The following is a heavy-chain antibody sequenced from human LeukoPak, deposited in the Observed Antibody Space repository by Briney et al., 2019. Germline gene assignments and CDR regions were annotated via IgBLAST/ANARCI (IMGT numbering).Heavy chain of an antibody. Sequence: ASVKVSCKAFGYTFANYDISWVRQAPGQGLDWMGWTSGYNGNTNYAQKFQGRVTMTRDTSTSTVYMELSSLRSEDTAVYYCARVAAPTVAFDYWGQGTLVTVSS. J-gene: IGHJ4*02. CDR2: TSGYNGNT. CDR3: ARVAAPTVAFDY. D-gene: IGHD2-15*01. CDR1: GYTFANYD. V-gene: IGHV1-18*01.